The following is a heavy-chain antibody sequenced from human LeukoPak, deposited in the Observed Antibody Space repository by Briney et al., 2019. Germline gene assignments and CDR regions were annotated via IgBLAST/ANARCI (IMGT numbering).Heavy chain of an antibody. D-gene: IGHD2-21*02. V-gene: IGHV4-39*01. CDR3: ARHAYCGGDCKESLPEYFQH. Sequence: SETVSLTCTVSGGSISSSSYYWGWIRQPPGKGLEWIGSIYYSGSTYYNPSLKSRVTISVDASKNQFSLKLSFVTAADTAVYYCARHAYCGGDCKESLPEYFQHWGQGTLVTVSS. CDR1: GGSISSSSYY. CDR2: IYYSGST. J-gene: IGHJ1*01.